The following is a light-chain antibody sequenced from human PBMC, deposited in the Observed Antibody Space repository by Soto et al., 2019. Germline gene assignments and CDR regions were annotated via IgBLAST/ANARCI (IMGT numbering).Light chain of an antibody. V-gene: IGKV1-5*01. J-gene: IGKJ4*01. CDR3: QQYNSYPLT. Sequence: DIQMTQSPSTLSASVGDRVTITCRASQSLSGWLAWYQQRPGKAPNLLIYDASTLESGVPSRFSGGGSGTEFTLTISSLQPEDFTTYYRQQYNSYPLTFGGGTKVEIK. CDR2: DAS. CDR1: QSLSGW.